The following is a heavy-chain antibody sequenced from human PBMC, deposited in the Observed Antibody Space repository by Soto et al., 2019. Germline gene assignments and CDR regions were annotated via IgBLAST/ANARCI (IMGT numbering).Heavy chain of an antibody. CDR2: INAGSGKT. Sequence: QVHIVQSGAEARRPGASVNVSCRTSGFTFDLYTIQWLRQAPGQRPEWMAWINAGSGKTRYSQRFQGRVTITRDTSASTVYMGVSGLTSEDTAIYYCARGYDNNGYHYSYDPWGQGTLVTVSS. D-gene: IGHD3-22*01. V-gene: IGHV1-3*01. CDR3: ARGYDNNGYHYSYDP. J-gene: IGHJ5*02. CDR1: GFTFDLYT.